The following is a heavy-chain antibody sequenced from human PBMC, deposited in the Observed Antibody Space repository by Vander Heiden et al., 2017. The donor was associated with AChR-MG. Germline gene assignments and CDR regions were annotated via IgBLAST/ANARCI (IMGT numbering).Heavy chain of an antibody. Sequence: DVQLLESGCGLEQPGGSLRLPCAAYGFTFTNYAMTWVRKAPGKGLEWVSSITNSGRKTDDADSVKGRFTISRDNSKNTLNLKMDSLRVEDTAIYYCAKEGLYEPDSWGQGTLVTVSS. CDR2: ITNSGRKT. V-gene: IGHV3-23*01. CDR1: GFTFTNYA. J-gene: IGHJ4*02. D-gene: IGHD2-8*01. CDR3: AKEGLYEPDS.